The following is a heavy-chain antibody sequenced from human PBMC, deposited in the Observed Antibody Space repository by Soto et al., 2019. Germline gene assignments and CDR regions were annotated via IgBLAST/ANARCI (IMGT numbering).Heavy chain of an antibody. V-gene: IGHV1-69*01. Sequence: QVQLVQSGAEVKKPGSSVRVSCKAAGGTFSRYTFNWVRQAPGQGLEWMGGIIPRFGATNYAPALQGRVTITADESTNGAYMELISLRSEDTAVYYCARGRGMYNSGRSELYLWGQGTLVTVSS. CDR1: GGTFSRYT. CDR3: ARGRGMYNSGRSELYL. CDR2: IIPRFGAT. J-gene: IGHJ5*02. D-gene: IGHD6-19*01.